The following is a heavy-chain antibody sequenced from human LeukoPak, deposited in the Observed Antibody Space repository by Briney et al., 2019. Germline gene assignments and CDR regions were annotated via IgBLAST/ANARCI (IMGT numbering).Heavy chain of an antibody. D-gene: IGHD2-21*01. CDR2: IYYSGST. Sequence: PSETLSLTCTVSGGSISSYYWSWIRQPPGKGLEWIGYIYYSGSTNYNPSLKGRVTISVDTSKNQFSLKLSSVTAADTAVYYCARDHPYCGGDCLGAFDVWGQGTIVTVSS. J-gene: IGHJ3*01. CDR3: ARDHPYCGGDCLGAFDV. V-gene: IGHV4-59*12. CDR1: GGSISSYY.